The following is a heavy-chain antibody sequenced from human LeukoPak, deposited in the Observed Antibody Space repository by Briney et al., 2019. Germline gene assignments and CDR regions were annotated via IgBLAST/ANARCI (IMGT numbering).Heavy chain of an antibody. D-gene: IGHD5-12*01. V-gene: IGHV3-23*01. Sequence: GGSLRLSCTVSGFTLSSYEMSWIRQAPGRGLEWVSSIDYSGGSSYYADSVKGRFTISRDDSKNTLYLQLNSLRVEDTAVYYCARTRGLGGYEPAWFDPWGQGTLVTVSS. CDR2: IDYSGGSS. J-gene: IGHJ5*02. CDR3: ARTRGLGGYEPAWFDP. CDR1: GFTLSSYE.